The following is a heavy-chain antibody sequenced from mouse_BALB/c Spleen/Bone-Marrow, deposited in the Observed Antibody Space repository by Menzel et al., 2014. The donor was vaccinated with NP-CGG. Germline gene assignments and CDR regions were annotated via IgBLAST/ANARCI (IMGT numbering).Heavy chain of an antibody. CDR2: INPESSTI. Sequence: VQLKDSGGGLVQPGGSLKLSCAASGFDFRRYWMSWVRQAPGKGLEWIGEINPESSTINYTPSLKYKFIISRDNAKNTLYLQMSKVRSEDTALYYCARLGYYGYFVDWGQGTTLTVSS. D-gene: IGHD2-3*01. CDR1: GFDFRRYW. V-gene: IGHV4-1*02. J-gene: IGHJ2*01. CDR3: ARLGYYGYFVD.